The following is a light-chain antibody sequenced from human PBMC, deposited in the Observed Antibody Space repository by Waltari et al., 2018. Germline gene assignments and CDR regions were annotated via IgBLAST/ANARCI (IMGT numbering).Light chain of an antibody. CDR2: DVS. V-gene: IGLV2-11*01. J-gene: IGLJ3*02. CDR1: SRDVGGYNS. Sequence: QSALTQPRSVSGSPGQSVTISCTGTSRDVGGYNSVSWYQQHPGKAPKRMIYDVSKRPSGVPDRFSGSKSGNTASLTISGLQAEDEADYYCCSYAGSYTWVFGGGTKLTVL. CDR3: CSYAGSYTWV.